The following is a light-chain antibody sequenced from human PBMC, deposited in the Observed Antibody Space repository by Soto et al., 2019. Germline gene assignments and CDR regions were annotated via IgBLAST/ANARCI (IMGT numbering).Light chain of an antibody. CDR2: GAS. CDR1: QSISNY. CDR3: QQTYRVPET. V-gene: IGKV1-39*01. J-gene: IGKJ1*01. Sequence: DIQMTQSPSSLSASVGDSVNITCRASQSISNYLNWYQQKPGKAPKVLIHGASTLQSGVPPRFSGSDSGTYFTLTISSLQPEDFALYYCQQTYRVPETFGQGTKVEFK.